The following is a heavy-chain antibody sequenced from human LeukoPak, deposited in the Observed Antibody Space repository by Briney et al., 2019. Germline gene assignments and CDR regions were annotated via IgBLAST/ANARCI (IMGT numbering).Heavy chain of an antibody. CDR3: AKDHAYYGDYGESGHY. CDR2: IRYDGSNK. V-gene: IGHV3-30*02. J-gene: IGHJ4*02. CDR1: GFTFSSYG. D-gene: IGHD4-17*01. Sequence: PWGSLRLSCAASGFTFSSYGMHWVRQAPGKGLEWVAFIRYDGSNKYYADSVKGRFTISRDNSKNTLYLQMNSLRAEDTAVYYCAKDHAYYGDYGESGHYWGQGTLVTVSS.